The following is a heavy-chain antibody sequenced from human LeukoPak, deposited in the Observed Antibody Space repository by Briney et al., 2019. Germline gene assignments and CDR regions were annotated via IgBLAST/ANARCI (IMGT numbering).Heavy chain of an antibody. CDR1: GFTFSSYG. D-gene: IGHD6-19*01. J-gene: IGHJ4*02. V-gene: IGHV3-30*02. Sequence: PGGSLRLSCAASGFTFSSYGMHCVRQAPGKGLEWVAFIRYDGSNKYYADSVKGRFTISRDNSKHTLYLQMNSLRAEDTAVYYCARVGGSGWYGFDYWGQGTLVTVSS. CDR2: IRYDGSNK. CDR3: ARVGGSGWYGFDY.